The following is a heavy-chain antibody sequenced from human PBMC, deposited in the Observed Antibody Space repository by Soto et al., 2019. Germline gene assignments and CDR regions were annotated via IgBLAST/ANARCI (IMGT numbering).Heavy chain of an antibody. Sequence: SETLSLTCAVYGGSFSGYYWSWIRQPPGKGLEWIGEINHSGSTNYNPSLKSRVTISVDTSKNQFSLKLSSVTAADTAVYYCARGRHILTGYYRDLKYGMDVWGQGTTVT. CDR1: GGSFSGYY. D-gene: IGHD3-9*01. V-gene: IGHV4-34*01. CDR3: ARGRHILTGYYRDLKYGMDV. J-gene: IGHJ6*02. CDR2: INHSGST.